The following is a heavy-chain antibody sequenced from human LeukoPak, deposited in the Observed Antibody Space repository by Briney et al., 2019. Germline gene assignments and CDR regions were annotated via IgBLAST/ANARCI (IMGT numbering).Heavy chain of an antibody. V-gene: IGHV5-51*01. D-gene: IGHD2-2*01. CDR1: RYSFTSYW. CDR2: IYPGDSDT. Sequence: GESLKISCKGSRYSFTSYWIGWVRQMPGKGLEWMGIIYPGDSDTRYSPSFQGQVTISADKSISTAYLQWSSLKASDTAMYYCARQYCSSTSCYQLLFDPWGQGTLVTVSS. CDR3: ARQYCSSTSCYQLLFDP. J-gene: IGHJ5*02.